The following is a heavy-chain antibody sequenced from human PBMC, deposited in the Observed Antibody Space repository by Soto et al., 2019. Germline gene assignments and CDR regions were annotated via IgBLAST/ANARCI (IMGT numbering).Heavy chain of an antibody. V-gene: IGHV2-5*02. Sequence: QITLKESGPTLVKPTQTLTLACTFSGFSLTTGGMGVGWIRQPPGKAPEWLALIYWDGDRRYRPSLMSRLTTAKDTSKNQVALTKTNMDPVETATHYCVHSRCGGDCLQSYSSHYYYGMDIWGQGTTVTVSS. CDR1: GFSLTTGGMG. D-gene: IGHD2-21*02. CDR3: VHSRCGGDCLQSYSSHYYYGMDI. CDR2: IYWDGDR. J-gene: IGHJ6*02.